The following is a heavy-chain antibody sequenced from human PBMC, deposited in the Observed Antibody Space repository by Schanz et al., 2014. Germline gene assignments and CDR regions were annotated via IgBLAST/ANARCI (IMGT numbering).Heavy chain of an antibody. Sequence: EVQLVESGGGLVQPGGSLRLSCTASGFTLSNYAMSWVRQAPGKGLEWVGRIKSKFDGATTDYVAPVKGRFSISRDDSTNTLYLQMSSLKKEDTAVYYCTAGQLCSGGGFDLWGQGALVTVSS. J-gene: IGHJ5*02. D-gene: IGHD3-10*02. CDR3: TAGQLCSGGGFDL. CDR1: GFTLSNYA. CDR2: IKSKFDGATT. V-gene: IGHV3-15*01.